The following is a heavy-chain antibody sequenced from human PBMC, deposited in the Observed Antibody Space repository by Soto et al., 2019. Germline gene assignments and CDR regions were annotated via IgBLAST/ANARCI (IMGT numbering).Heavy chain of an antibody. D-gene: IGHD1-20*01. V-gene: IGHV3-49*03. J-gene: IGHJ4*02. CDR2: IRSKAYGGTT. CDR3: ARGGIKGRAGY. Sequence: PVGTLRLSCTSSVFTFGDYAMSCFRHSPGKWLERVGFIRSKAYGGTTEYAAPVKGRFTISRDDSKSIAYLQMNSLKTEDTAVYYFARGGIKGRAGYWGQGTLVTGSS. CDR1: VFTFGDYA.